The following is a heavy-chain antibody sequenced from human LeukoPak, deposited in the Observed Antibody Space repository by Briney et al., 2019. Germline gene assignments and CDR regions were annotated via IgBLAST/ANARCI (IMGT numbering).Heavy chain of an antibody. Sequence: ASVKVSCKPSGYTFNKYAINWVRQAPGQGLEWMGWINTNTGNPSYARDFTGRFVFSLDTSVNSAFLQINNLKAEDAAFYYCTLGSYWGQGTLVTVSS. D-gene: IGHD3-10*01. CDR2: INTNTGNP. V-gene: IGHV7-4-1*02. CDR1: GYTFNKYA. J-gene: IGHJ4*02. CDR3: TLGSY.